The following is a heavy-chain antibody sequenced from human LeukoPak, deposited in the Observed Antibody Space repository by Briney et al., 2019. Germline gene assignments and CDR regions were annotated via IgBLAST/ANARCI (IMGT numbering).Heavy chain of an antibody. D-gene: IGHD3-10*01. J-gene: IGHJ3*02. V-gene: IGHV3-73*01. CDR3: TRFYYGSYTFDI. CDR1: GFTFSNAW. CDR2: IRSKANSYAT. Sequence: PGGSLRPSCAASGFTFSNAWMSWVRQAPGKGLEWVGRIRSKANSYATAYAASVKGRFTISRDDSKNTAYLQMNSLKTEDTAVYYCTRFYYGSYTFDIWGQGTMVTVSS.